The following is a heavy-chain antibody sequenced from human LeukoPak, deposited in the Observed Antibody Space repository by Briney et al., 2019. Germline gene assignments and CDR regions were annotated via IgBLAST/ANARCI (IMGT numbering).Heavy chain of an antibody. V-gene: IGHV3-48*02. CDR2: ISSSSSTI. CDR1: GFTFSSYS. Sequence: GGSLRLSCAASGFTFSSYSMNWVRQAPGKGLEWVSYISSSSSTIYYADSEKGRFTISRDNAKNSLYLQMNSLRDEDTAVYYCARSPPTYYYDSSGYYGYGMDVWGQGTTVTVSS. CDR3: ARSPPTYYYDSSGYYGYGMDV. J-gene: IGHJ6*02. D-gene: IGHD3-22*01.